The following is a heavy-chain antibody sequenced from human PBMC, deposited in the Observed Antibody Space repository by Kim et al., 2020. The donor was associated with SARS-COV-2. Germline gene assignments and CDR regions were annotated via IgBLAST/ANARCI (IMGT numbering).Heavy chain of an antibody. CDR2: TYYRSKWYY. CDR1: GDSVSSDSAA. V-gene: IGHV6-1*01. J-gene: IGHJ4*01. Sequence: SQTLSLTCVISGDSVSSDSAAWNWIMQSPSRGLEWLGRTYYRSKWYYDYADSVKSRITINPNTSKNQFSLQLKSVTPEDTAMHYCATDHQYSNDYWGQGTLFTVSS. CDR3: ATDHQYSNDY. D-gene: IGHD5-12*01.